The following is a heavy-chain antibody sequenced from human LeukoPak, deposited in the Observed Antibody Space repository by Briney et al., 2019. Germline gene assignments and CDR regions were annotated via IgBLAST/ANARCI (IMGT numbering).Heavy chain of an antibody. CDR3: ARRDCSGSSCYGIDY. CDR1: GLTVGGNY. D-gene: IGHD2-2*01. J-gene: IGHJ4*02. V-gene: IGHV3-7*01. CDR2: INKDGSEK. Sequence: GGSLRLSCAASGLTVGGNYMSWVRQAPGKGLEWVANINKDGSEKYYVDSVRGRFTISRDNAKNLLYLQMKSLRAEDTALYYCARRDCSGSSCYGIDYWGQGTLVTVSS.